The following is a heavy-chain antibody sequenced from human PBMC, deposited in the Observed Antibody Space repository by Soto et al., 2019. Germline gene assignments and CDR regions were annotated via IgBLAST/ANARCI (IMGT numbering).Heavy chain of an antibody. CDR2: HGASGRT. V-gene: IGHV3-23*01. CDR3: AKHAADPLYYSMDI. CDR1: GFTFSRHS. J-gene: IGHJ6*03. Sequence: PGGSLRLSCAGSGFTFSRHSMTWVRQTPGKGLQWVSTHGASGRTYYADSVKGRFTISRDNSKNTLYLHMNSLTAEDTAIYYCAKHAADPLYYSMDIWGKGNTVTVSS. D-gene: IGHD6-13*01.